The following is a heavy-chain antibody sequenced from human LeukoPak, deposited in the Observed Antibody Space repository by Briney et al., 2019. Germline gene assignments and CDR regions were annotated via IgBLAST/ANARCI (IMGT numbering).Heavy chain of an antibody. CDR2: IIPILGIA. D-gene: IGHD6-13*01. V-gene: IGHV1-69*04. Sequence: SVNVSCKASGGTFSSYAISWVRQAPGQGLEWMGRIIPILGIANYAQKFQGRVTITADKSTSTAYMELRSLRSDDTAVYYCARVGIAAAGNWFDPWGQGTLVTVSS. CDR1: GGTFSSYA. CDR3: ARVGIAAAGNWFDP. J-gene: IGHJ5*02.